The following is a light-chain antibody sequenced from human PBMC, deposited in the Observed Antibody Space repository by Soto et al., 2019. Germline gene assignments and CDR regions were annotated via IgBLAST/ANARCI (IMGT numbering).Light chain of an antibody. J-gene: IGKJ5*01. CDR2: GAS. V-gene: IGKV3-15*01. Sequence: EIVMTQSPATLSVSPGERATLSCRASQSVSSNLAWYQQKPGQAPRLLIYGASTRATGIPARFSGSGSGTDFTLTISRLEPEDFAVYYCQQRSNWPLITFGQGTRLEIK. CDR1: QSVSSN. CDR3: QQRSNWPLIT.